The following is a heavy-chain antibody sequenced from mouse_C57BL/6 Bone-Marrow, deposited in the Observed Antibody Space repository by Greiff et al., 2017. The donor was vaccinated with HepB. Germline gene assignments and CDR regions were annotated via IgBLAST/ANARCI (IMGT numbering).Heavy chain of an antibody. J-gene: IGHJ2*01. D-gene: IGHD3-3*01. V-gene: IGHV5-6*01. CDR1: GFTFSSYG. Sequence: EVNVVESGGDLVKPGGSLKLSCAASGFTFSSYGMSWVRQTPDKRLEWVATISSGGSYTYYPDSVKGRFTISRDNAKNTLYLQMSSLKSEDTAMYYCARHRKGTFFFDYWGQGTTLTVSS. CDR3: ARHRKGTFFFDY. CDR2: ISSGGSYT.